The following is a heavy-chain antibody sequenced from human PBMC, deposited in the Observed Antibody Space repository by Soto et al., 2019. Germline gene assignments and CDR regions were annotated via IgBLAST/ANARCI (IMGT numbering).Heavy chain of an antibody. Sequence: GESLKISCKGSGYIFSIYWIGWVRQVPGKGLEWMGIIYPGDSDTRYNPSFQGQVTISVDKSTSTAYLRWNSLKASDTAIYYCARPEIPTRSSAYNYPFDHWGQGTLVTVSS. V-gene: IGHV5-51*01. CDR3: ARPEIPTRSSAYNYPFDH. CDR2: IYPGDSDT. CDR1: GYIFSIYW. J-gene: IGHJ4*02. D-gene: IGHD3-22*01.